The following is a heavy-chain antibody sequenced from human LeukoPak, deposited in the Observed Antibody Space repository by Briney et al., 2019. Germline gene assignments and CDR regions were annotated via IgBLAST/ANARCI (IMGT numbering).Heavy chain of an antibody. J-gene: IGHJ6*02. Sequence: GASVKVSCKASGYTFTSYAMHWVRQAPGQRLEWMGWINAGNGNTKYSQKFQGRVTITRDTSASTAYMELSSLRSEDTAVYYCARDGPAILAAGYYGMDVWGQGTTVTVSS. V-gene: IGHV1-3*01. D-gene: IGHD2-15*01. CDR1: GYTFTSYA. CDR2: INAGNGNT. CDR3: ARDGPAILAAGYYGMDV.